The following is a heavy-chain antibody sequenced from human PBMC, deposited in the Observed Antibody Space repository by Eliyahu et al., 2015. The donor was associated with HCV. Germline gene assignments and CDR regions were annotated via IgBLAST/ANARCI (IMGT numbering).Heavy chain of an antibody. Sequence: QVQLQESGPGLVKPSETLSLTCTXXGXSIXSYYXSWIRQPPGKGLEXIGYIHYSGSTNYNPSLKSRVALSIDTSKNQFSLRLSSVTAADTAVYYCASGGGGIAVTGTGGWFDPWGQGTLVTVSS. CDR2: IHYSGST. V-gene: IGHV4-59*01. D-gene: IGHD6-19*01. J-gene: IGHJ5*02. CDR3: ASGGGGIAVTGTGGWFDP. CDR1: GXSIXSYY.